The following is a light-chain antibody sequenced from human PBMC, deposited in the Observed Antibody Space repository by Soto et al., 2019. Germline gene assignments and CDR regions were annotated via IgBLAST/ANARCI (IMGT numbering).Light chain of an antibody. J-gene: IGLJ3*02. V-gene: IGLV2-11*01. Sequence: QSALTQPRSVSGSPGQSVTISCTGTSSDVGDYNYVSWYQQYPGKAPKLVIYGVSKRPSGVPARFSGSKSGNTASLTISGLQAEDEADYYCCSFAGSYTFWVFGGGTKLTVL. CDR3: CSFAGSYTFWV. CDR2: GVS. CDR1: SSDVGDYNY.